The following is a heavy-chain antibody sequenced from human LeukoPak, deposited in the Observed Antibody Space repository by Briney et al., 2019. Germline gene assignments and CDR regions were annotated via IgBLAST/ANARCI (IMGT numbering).Heavy chain of an antibody. Sequence: GGSLRLSCAASGFTFSNTWMSWVRQAPGKGLEWVGRIKSKTDGGTTDYAAPVKGRITNSRDDSKNTLYLQMNSLKTEDTAVYYCTTGLRAADTHWGLGTLVTVSS. CDR3: TTGLRAADTH. J-gene: IGHJ4*02. V-gene: IGHV3-15*01. CDR2: IKSKTDGGTT. D-gene: IGHD6-13*01. CDR1: GFTFSNTW.